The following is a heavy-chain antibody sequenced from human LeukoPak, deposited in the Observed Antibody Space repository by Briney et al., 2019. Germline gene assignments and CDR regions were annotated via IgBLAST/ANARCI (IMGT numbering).Heavy chain of an antibody. CDR2: MDYSGST. J-gene: IGHJ3*02. D-gene: IGHD2-15*01. CDR1: GGSISSGGYY. Sequence: PSETLSLTCTVSGGSISSGGYYWSWIRQHPGKGLEWIGYMDYSGSTYQNPSLKSRITISVDTSKNQLSLKLSSVTDADTAVYYCARVLRGGSTLAAFDIWGQGTMVSVSS. V-gene: IGHV4-31*03. CDR3: ARVLRGGSTLAAFDI.